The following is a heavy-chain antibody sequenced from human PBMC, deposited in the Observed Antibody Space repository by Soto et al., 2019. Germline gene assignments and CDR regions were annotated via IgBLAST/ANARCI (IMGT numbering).Heavy chain of an antibody. D-gene: IGHD1-26*01. CDR1: GGSISSYY. V-gene: IGHV4-59*01. Sequence: QVQLQESGPGLVKPSETQSLTCTVSGGSISSYYWSWIRQPPGKGLEWIGYISYSGSTSFNPSLKSRVTISVDTSKKQFSLKLSSVTAADTAVYYCAREIVGATSGMDVWGQGTTVTVSS. CDR2: ISYSGST. J-gene: IGHJ6*02. CDR3: AREIVGATSGMDV.